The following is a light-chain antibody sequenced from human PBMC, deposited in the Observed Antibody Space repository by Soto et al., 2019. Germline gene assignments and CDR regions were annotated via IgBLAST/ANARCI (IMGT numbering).Light chain of an antibody. CDR1: QGVGSS. V-gene: IGKV1-12*01. J-gene: IGKJ4*01. CDR3: QQADILPLT. CDR2: DAS. Sequence: DIQMTQSPSSVSAFVGDRVTFTCRASQGVGSSLVWYQLKPGKAPNLLISDASTLERGVPSRFGGSGSGTYFTLTISDLQPEDSATYYCQQADILPLTFGGGTKVEIK.